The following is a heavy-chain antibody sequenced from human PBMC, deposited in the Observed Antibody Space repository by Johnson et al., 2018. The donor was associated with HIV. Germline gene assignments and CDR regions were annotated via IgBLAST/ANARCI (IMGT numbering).Heavy chain of an antibody. CDR2: ISYDGSNK. CDR1: GFTFSSYA. CDR3: ARGIAAAGSDAFDI. D-gene: IGHD6-13*01. Sequence: QVQLVESGGGVVQPGRSLRLSCAASGFTFSSYAMHWVRQAPGKGLEWVAVISYDGSNKYYADSVKGRFTISRDNSKNTLDLQMNSLRAEDTAVYYCARGIAAAGSDAFDIWGQGTMVTASS. J-gene: IGHJ3*02. V-gene: IGHV3-30-3*01.